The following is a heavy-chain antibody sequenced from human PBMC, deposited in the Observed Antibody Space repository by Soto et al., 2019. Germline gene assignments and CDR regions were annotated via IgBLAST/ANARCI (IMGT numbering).Heavy chain of an antibody. D-gene: IGHD4-4*01. CDR1: GYTFTGYY. Sequence: QVQLVQSGAEVKKPGASVKVSCKASGYTFTGYYMHWVGQAPGQGLEWMGWIKPNSGGTNYAQKFQGWLTMTRDTSISTSYMELSRLRSDDTAVYYCARTARDYSNYVGGMDVWGQGTTVTVSS. V-gene: IGHV1-2*04. CDR2: IKPNSGGT. J-gene: IGHJ6*02. CDR3: ARTARDYSNYVGGMDV.